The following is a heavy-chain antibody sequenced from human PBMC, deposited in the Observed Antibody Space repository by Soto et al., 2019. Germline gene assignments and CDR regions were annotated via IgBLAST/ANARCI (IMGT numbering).Heavy chain of an antibody. CDR2: ISYDGRYI. V-gene: IGHV3-30*03. CDR3: ARDVTDYVLDV. D-gene: IGHD3-9*01. J-gene: IGHJ6*02. CDR1: GFIFSNYA. Sequence: QMQLVESGGGMVQPGNSLRLSCAASGFIFSNYAMHWVRQAPGKGLGWVALISYDGRYIYYADSVKGRFAISRDNSKYTVDLLMNSLRREDTAVYYCARDVTDYVLDVWGQGTTVNVSS.